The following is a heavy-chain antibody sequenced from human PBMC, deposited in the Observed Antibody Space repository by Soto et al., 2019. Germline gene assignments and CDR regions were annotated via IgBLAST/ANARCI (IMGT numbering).Heavy chain of an antibody. CDR3: ASSSGYRIFDC. CDR2: IFWDDDK. D-gene: IGHD3-22*01. J-gene: IGHJ4*02. Sequence: QITLKESGPTLVKPTQTLALTCTFSGFSLTTSGVGVGWIRQPPGKALEWLALIFWDDDKRYSPSLKSRLTITKDTSKNQVVLTMTNMDPVDTATYYCASSSGYRIFDCWGQGTLVTVSS. CDR1: GFSLTTSGVG. V-gene: IGHV2-5*02.